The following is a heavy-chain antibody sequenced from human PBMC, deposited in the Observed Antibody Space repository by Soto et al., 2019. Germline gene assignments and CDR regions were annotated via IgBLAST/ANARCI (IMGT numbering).Heavy chain of an antibody. CDR1: GFSLRASGVG. CDR2: IYWNDDK. CDR3: AKSGSSGWYGWFDP. V-gene: IGHV2-5*01. Sequence: SGPYAGEPTQTLTLTCIFSGFSLRASGVGVGWIRQPPGKALEWLGFIYWNDDKRYSPSLKSRLTITKDTSKNQVVLTMTNMDPVDTATYYCAKSGSSGWYGWFDPWGQGTLVTVSS. D-gene: IGHD6-19*01. J-gene: IGHJ5*02.